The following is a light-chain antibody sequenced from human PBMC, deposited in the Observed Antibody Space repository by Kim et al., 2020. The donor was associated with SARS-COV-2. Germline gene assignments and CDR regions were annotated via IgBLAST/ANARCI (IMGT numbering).Light chain of an antibody. J-gene: IGLJ2*01. CDR1: KLGDKY. CDR3: QAWDSSTVV. CDR2: QNS. Sequence: SYELTQPPSVSVSPGQTASITCSGDKLGDKYACXYQQKPGQSPVVVIYQNSKRPSGIPERFSGSNSGNTATLTISGTQAMDEADYYCQAWDSSTVVFGGG. V-gene: IGLV3-1*01.